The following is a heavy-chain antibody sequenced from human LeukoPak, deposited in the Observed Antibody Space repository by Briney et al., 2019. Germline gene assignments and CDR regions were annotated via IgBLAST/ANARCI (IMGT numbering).Heavy chain of an antibody. V-gene: IGHV3-20*01. CDR3: ARHSGSYYGDYYYGMDV. J-gene: IGHJ6*02. CDR1: GFTFDDYG. Sequence: PGGSLRLSCAASGFTFDDYGMSWVRQAPGKGLEWVSGINWNGGSTGYADSVKGRFTISRDNAKNSLYLQMNSLRAEDTALYHCARHSGSYYGDYYYGMDVWGQGTTVTVSS. CDR2: INWNGGST. D-gene: IGHD1-26*01.